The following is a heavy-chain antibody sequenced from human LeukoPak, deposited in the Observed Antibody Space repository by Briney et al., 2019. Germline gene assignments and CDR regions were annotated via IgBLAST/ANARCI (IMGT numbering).Heavy chain of an antibody. CDR1: GFPFSSYA. D-gene: IGHD2-15*01. CDR3: AKDLSGCSGGSCYPDAFDI. Sequence: GGSLLLSCAASGFPFSSYAMSRVRQAPGEGLEGVSAISGSGGSTYYEDSVKGRFTISRDNSKNTLYLQMNSLRAEDRAVYSCAKDLSGCSGGSCYPDAFDIWGQGTMVTVSS. V-gene: IGHV3-23*01. CDR2: ISGSGGST. J-gene: IGHJ3*02.